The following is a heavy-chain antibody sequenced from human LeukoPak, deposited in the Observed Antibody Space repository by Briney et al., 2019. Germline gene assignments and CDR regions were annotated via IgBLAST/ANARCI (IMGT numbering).Heavy chain of an antibody. CDR1: GGSFSGYY. D-gene: IGHD3-10*01. V-gene: IGHV4-34*01. CDR2: INHSGST. CDR3: ARPSRPMVRGVANWFDP. Sequence: SETLSLTCAVYGGSFSGYYWSWIRQPPGKGLEWIGEINHSGSTNYNPSLKSRATISVDTSKNQFSLKLSSVTAADTAVYYCARPSRPMVRGVANWFDPWGQGTLVTVSS. J-gene: IGHJ5*02.